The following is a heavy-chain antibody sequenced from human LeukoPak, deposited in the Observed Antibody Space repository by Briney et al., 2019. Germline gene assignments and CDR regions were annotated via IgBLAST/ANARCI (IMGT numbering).Heavy chain of an antibody. Sequence: GGSLRLSCAVSGFTFSTKSMNWVRQAPGKGLEWVSYITADSGTTYYADSVKGRFTISRDNAKNSLYLQMNSLRDEDTAVYYCESRDYFDYWGQGTLVTVSS. CDR2: ITADSGTT. CDR1: GFTFSTKS. J-gene: IGHJ4*02. CDR3: ESRDYFDY. V-gene: IGHV3-48*02.